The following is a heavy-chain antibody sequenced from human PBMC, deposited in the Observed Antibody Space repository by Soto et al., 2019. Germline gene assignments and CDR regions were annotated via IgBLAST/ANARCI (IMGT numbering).Heavy chain of an antibody. D-gene: IGHD6-19*01. CDR1: RGSISSYY. J-gene: IGHJ5*02. CDR2: IYYSGST. V-gene: IGHV4-59*01. CDR3: ARRRTSLSSFDP. Sequence: PSETLSLTCTVSRGSISSYYWSWIRQPPGKGLEWIGSIYYSGSTDYNPSLKSRVTISVDTSKNQFSLKLSSVTAADTAVYYCARRRTSLSSFDPWGQGTLVPVSS.